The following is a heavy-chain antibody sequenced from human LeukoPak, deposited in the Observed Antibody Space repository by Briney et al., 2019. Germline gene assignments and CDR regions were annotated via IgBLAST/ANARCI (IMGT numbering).Heavy chain of an antibody. CDR1: GGSISSGSYY. V-gene: IGHV4-61*02. J-gene: IGHJ4*02. Sequence: SETLSLTCTVSGGSISSGSYYWSWIRQPAGKGLEWIGRIYTSGSTNYNPSLKSRVTISVDMSKNQFSLKLSSVTAADTAIYYCASVRYCSGGSCYSSFDYWGQGALVTVSS. CDR2: IYTSGST. D-gene: IGHD2-15*01. CDR3: ASVRYCSGGSCYSSFDY.